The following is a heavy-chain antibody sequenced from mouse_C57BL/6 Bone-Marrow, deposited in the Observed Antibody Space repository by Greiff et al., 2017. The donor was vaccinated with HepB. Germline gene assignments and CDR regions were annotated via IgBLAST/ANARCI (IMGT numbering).Heavy chain of an antibody. D-gene: IGHD1-1*01. Sequence: VQLQQPGAELVKPGASVKLSCKASGYTFTSYWMHWVKQRPGQGLEWIGMIHPNSGSTNYNEKFKSKATLTVDKSSSTAYMQLSSLTSEDSAVYYCANYYGSSYEGAWFAYWGQGTLVTVSA. CDR3: ANYYGSSYEGAWFAY. CDR1: GYTFTSYW. J-gene: IGHJ3*01. V-gene: IGHV1-64*01. CDR2: IHPNSGST.